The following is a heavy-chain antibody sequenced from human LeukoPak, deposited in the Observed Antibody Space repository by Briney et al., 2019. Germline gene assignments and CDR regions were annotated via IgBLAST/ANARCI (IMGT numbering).Heavy chain of an antibody. CDR2: INHSGST. CDR3: ARDRAVAGRSMDV. V-gene: IGHV4-34*01. CDR1: GGSFSGYY. D-gene: IGHD6-19*01. J-gene: IGHJ6*02. Sequence: PSETLSLTFAVYGGSFSGYYWSWIRQPPGKGLEWIGEINHSGSTNYNPSLKSRVTISVDKSKNQFSLKLSSVTAADTAVYYCARDRAVAGRSMDVWGQGTTVTVSS.